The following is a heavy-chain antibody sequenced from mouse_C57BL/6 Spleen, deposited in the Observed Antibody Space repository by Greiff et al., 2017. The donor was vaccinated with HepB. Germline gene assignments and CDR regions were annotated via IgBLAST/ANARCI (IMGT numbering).Heavy chain of an antibody. J-gene: IGHJ2*01. CDR3: ARSRYYGSSYVGNY. Sequence: VQLQQPGAELVKPGASVKLSCKASGYTFTSYWMHWVKQRPGQGLEWIGMIHPNSGSTNYNEKFKSKATLTVDKSSSTAYMQLSSLTSEDSAVYYCARSRYYGSSYVGNYWGQGTTLTVSS. V-gene: IGHV1-64*01. D-gene: IGHD1-1*01. CDR2: IHPNSGST. CDR1: GYTFTSYW.